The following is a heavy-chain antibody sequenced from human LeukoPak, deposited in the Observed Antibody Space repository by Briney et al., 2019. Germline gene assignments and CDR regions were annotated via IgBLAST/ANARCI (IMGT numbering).Heavy chain of an antibody. D-gene: IGHD6-13*01. J-gene: IGHJ4*02. CDR2: IIPIFGTA. V-gene: IGHV1-69*13. CDR3: AKSGSSWYDYFDY. CDR1: GGTFSSYA. Sequence: SVKVSCKASGGTFSSYAISWVRQAPGQGLEWMGGIIPIFGTANYAQKFQGRVTITADESTSTAYMELSSLRAEDTAVYYCAKSGSSWYDYFDYWGQGILVTVSS.